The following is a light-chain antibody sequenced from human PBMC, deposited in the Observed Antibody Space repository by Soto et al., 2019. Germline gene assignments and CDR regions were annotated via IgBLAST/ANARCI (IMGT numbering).Light chain of an antibody. CDR1: QGIRTD. Sequence: DIQMTQSPSSLSASVGDRVTITCRASQGIRTDLGWYQQKPGKAPKRLIYAASSLQSGVPSRFSGSGSGTEFTLTISSLQPEDFATYSCLQHNSYPWTFGQGTKVEIK. CDR3: LQHNSYPWT. J-gene: IGKJ1*01. CDR2: AAS. V-gene: IGKV1-17*01.